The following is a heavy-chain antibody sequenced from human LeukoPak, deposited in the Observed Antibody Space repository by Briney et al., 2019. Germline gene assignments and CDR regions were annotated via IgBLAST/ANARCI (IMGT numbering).Heavy chain of an antibody. Sequence: GGSLRLSCAASGFNFRLYSMSWVRQAPEKGLEWVSIISDGSETTLYADSVKGRFTISKDNSKNTLYLQMNSLRAEDTAIYYCLKYLTLSTTTYDPGVFSFEIWGGGTLVSVSS. D-gene: IGHD1-1*01. CDR3: LKYLTLSTTTYDPGVFSFEI. CDR1: GFNFRLYS. CDR2: ISDGSETT. J-gene: IGHJ3*02. V-gene: IGHV3-23*01.